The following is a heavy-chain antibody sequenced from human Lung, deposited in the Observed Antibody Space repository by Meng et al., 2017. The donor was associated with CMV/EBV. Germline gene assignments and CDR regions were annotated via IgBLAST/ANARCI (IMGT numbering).Heavy chain of an antibody. CDR1: GYSFTGGYY. CDR2: INTKRGGP. D-gene: IGHD4-11*01. CDR3: ARGPTVTRFDY. J-gene: IGHJ4*02. V-gene: IGHV1-2*02. Sequence: SVKVSXKGSGYSFTGGYYMHWVRQAPGQGLEWMGWINTKRGGPNYGEKFQGRVTMTRDTSNSTVYMEVSRLRPDDTAVYYCARGPTVTRFDYWGQGTLVTVSS.